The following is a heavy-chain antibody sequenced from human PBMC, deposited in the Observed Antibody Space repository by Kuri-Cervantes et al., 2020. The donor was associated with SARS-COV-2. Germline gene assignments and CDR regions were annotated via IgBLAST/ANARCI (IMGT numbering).Heavy chain of an antibody. Sequence: ASVKVSCKASGYTFTGYYMHWVRQAPGQGLEWMGWINPNSGGTNYAQKFQGWVTMTRDTSISTVYMELSRLGSDDTAVYYCVRATSFRRLGVFSQWGAFDIWGQGTMVTVSS. CDR2: INPNSGGT. V-gene: IGHV1-2*04. J-gene: IGHJ3*02. CDR1: GYTFTGYY. D-gene: IGHD4-17*01. CDR3: VRATSFRRLGVFSQWGAFDI.